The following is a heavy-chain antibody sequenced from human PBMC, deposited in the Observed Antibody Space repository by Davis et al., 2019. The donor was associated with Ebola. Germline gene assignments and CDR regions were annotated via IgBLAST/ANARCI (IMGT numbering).Heavy chain of an antibody. CDR1: GDSVSSNSGA. V-gene: IGHV6-1*01. D-gene: IGHD5-12*01. Sequence: PSETLSLTCDISGDSVSSNSGAWNWIRQSPSRGLEWLGRTYYSSKWYKDYAVSVKSRITINADTAKNQLSLHLDSVTPEDTAVYYCARGWLRSAFDQWGQGTLVTVSS. CDR2: TYYSSKWYK. CDR3: ARGWLRSAFDQ. J-gene: IGHJ4*02.